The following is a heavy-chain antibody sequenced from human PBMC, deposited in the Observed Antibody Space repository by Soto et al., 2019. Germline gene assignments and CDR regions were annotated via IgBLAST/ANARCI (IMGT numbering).Heavy chain of an antibody. D-gene: IGHD2-8*01. CDR3: ARDLYPLAYYFDY. CDR2: VSGSNGNT. Sequence: ASVKVSCKASGYTFINHGISWVRQAPGQGLEWMGWVSGSNGNTKYAQKFQGRVTMTTETSTSTAYMELRNLRSDDTAVYFCARDLYPLAYYFDYWGRGTLVTVSS. CDR1: GYTFINHG. J-gene: IGHJ4*02. V-gene: IGHV1-18*04.